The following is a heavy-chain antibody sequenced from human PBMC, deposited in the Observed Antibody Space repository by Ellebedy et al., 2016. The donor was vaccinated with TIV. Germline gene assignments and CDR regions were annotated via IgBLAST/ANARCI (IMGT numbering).Heavy chain of an antibody. V-gene: IGHV4-31*03. J-gene: IGHJ4*02. D-gene: IGHD6-13*01. CDR1: GGSISSGGYY. CDR2: IYYSGST. Sequence: LRLXXTVSGGSISSGGYYWSWIRQHPGKGLEWIGYIYYSGSTYYNPSLKSRVTISVDTSKNQFSLKLSSVTAADTAVYYCARAEGGIEVDYWGQGTLVTVSS. CDR3: ARAEGGIEVDY.